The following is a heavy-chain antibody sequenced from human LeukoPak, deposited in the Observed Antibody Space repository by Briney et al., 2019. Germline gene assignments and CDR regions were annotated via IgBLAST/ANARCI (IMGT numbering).Heavy chain of an antibody. CDR3: AREVNAVITFGGTAHAFDI. Sequence: SETLSLTCTVSGGSISSYYWSWIRQPPGKGLEWIGYVYYSGSTNYNPSLKSRVTISVDTSKNQFSLKLRSVTAADTAVYYCAREVNAVITFGGTAHAFDIWGQGTMVTVSS. J-gene: IGHJ3*02. V-gene: IGHV4-59*01. CDR2: VYYSGST. D-gene: IGHD3-16*01. CDR1: GGSISSYY.